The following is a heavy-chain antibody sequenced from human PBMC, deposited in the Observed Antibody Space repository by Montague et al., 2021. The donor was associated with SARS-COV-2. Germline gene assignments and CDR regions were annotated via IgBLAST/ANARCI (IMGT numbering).Heavy chain of an antibody. CDR1: GDSINSRYYY. D-gene: IGHD2-15*01. V-gene: IGHV4-39*01. CDR3: AIHRGRGRAALDWFDP. J-gene: IGHJ5*02. Sequence: SETLSLTCSVSGDSINSRYYYCGWVRQPPGKGLEWIGSIDYSGSTSYNPSLKSRVTLSVDTSKNHFSLKLNSVAAADTAVYFCAIHRGRGRAALDWFDPWGQGTLVTVSS. CDR2: IDYSGST.